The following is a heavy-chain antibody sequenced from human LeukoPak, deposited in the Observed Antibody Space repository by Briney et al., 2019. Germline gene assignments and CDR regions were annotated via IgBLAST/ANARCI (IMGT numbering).Heavy chain of an antibody. J-gene: IGHJ6*02. CDR2: IWYDGSNK. Sequence: GGSLRLSCAASGFSFSSYVMHWVRQAPGKGLERVAVIWYDGSNKYYADSVKGRLTISRDNSKNTLYLQMNSLRAEDTAVYYCARDPRRYSGYRLQDYYYYGMDVWGQGTTVTVSS. D-gene: IGHD5-12*01. CDR1: GFSFSSYV. V-gene: IGHV3-33*01. CDR3: ARDPRRYSGYRLQDYYYYGMDV.